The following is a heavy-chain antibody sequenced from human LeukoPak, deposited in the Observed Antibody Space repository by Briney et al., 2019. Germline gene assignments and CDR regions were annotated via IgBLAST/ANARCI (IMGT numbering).Heavy chain of an antibody. V-gene: IGHV4-59*01. Sequence: SETLSLTCTVSGGSISSYYWSWVRQPPGKGLEWIGYIYYSGSTNYNPSLKSRVTISVNTSKNQISLKLSTVTSADTAAYYCWRERASSGGHNWFDPWGQGTLVTVSS. CDR2: IYYSGST. CDR1: GGSISSYY. D-gene: IGHD2-15*01. CDR3: WRERASSGGHNWFDP. J-gene: IGHJ5*02.